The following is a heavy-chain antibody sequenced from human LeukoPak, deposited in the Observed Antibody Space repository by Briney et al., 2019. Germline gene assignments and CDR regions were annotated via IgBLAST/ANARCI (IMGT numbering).Heavy chain of an antibody. Sequence: GGSLRLSCAASGFTFRSYGMHWVRQAPGKGLEWVAFIRYDGSNKYYADSVKGRFTISRDNSKNTLYLQMNSLRAEDTAVYYCASSPVPAATDYYYYYMDVWGKGTTVTVSS. V-gene: IGHV3-30*02. CDR2: IRYDGSNK. CDR3: ASSPVPAATDYYYYYMDV. J-gene: IGHJ6*03. D-gene: IGHD2-2*01. CDR1: GFTFRSYG.